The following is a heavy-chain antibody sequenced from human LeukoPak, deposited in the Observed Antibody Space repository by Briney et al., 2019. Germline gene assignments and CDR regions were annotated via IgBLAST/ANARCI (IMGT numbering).Heavy chain of an antibody. D-gene: IGHD2-2*01. CDR1: GFTFSSYW. J-gene: IGHJ5*02. CDR3: ARDSVVPAAELNWFDP. CDR2: INTDGSST. V-gene: IGHV3-74*01. Sequence: GGSLRLSCAASGFTFSSYWMHWVRQAPGKGLVWVSRINTDGSSTSYADSVKGRFTISRDNAKNTLYLQMNSLRAEDTAVYYCARDSVVPAAELNWFDPWGQGTLVTVSS.